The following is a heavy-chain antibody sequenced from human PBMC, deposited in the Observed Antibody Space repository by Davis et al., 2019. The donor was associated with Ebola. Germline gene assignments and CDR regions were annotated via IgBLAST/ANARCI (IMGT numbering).Heavy chain of an antibody. J-gene: IGHJ6*02. D-gene: IGHD6-13*01. Sequence: AASVKVSCKASGYTFTGYYMHWVRQAPGQGIEWMGWINPNSGGTNYAQKFQGWVTMTRDTSISTAYMELRRLKSDDTAVYYCARAQQLVLTGYYYGMDVWGQGTTVTGSS. V-gene: IGHV1-2*04. CDR3: ARAQQLVLTGYYYGMDV. CDR2: INPNSGGT. CDR1: GYTFTGYY.